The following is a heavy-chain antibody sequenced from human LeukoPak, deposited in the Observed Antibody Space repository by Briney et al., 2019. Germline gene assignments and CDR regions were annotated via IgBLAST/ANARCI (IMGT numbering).Heavy chain of an antibody. CDR3: ARGGITIFGLMHV. D-gene: IGHD3-3*01. J-gene: IGHJ6*03. CDR1: GYTFSDYY. Sequence: ASVTVSCKASGYTFSDYYMHWVRQAPGQGLEWMGWINPNSGGTNYAQKFQGRVTMTRETSISTAYMELSRLRSDDTAVYYCARGGITIFGLMHVWGKGTTVTVSS. V-gene: IGHV1-2*02. CDR2: INPNSGGT.